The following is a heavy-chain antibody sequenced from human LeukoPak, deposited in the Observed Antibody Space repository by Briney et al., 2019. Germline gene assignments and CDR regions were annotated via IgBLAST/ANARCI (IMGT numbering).Heavy chain of an antibody. CDR1: GFTFSSYA. CDR3: ARDGDTYYDFWSGYRGGRFDY. D-gene: IGHD3-3*01. CDR2: ISYDGSNK. J-gene: IGHJ4*02. Sequence: GGSLRLSGAASGFTFSSYAMSWVRQAPGKGLEWVAVISYDGSNKYYADSVKGRFTISRDNSKNTLYLQMNSLRAEDTAVYYCARDGDTYYDFWSGYRGGRFDYWGQGTLVTVSS. V-gene: IGHV3-30*04.